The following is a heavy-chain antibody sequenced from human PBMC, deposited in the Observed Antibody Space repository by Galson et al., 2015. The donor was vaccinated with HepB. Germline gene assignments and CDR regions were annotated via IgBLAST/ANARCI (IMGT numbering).Heavy chain of an antibody. J-gene: IGHJ3*01. V-gene: IGHV3-7*01. D-gene: IGHD1-7*01. CDR1: GFTFRTYW. CDR2: IKQDESEK. Sequence: SLRLSCAASGFTFRTYWMSWVRQAPGKGLEWVANIKQDESEKDFVDSVKGRFTISRDNSNNSQFLQMISLRVEDTAVYYCARWRWRMGNFAFDLWGQGTMVTVSS. CDR3: ARWRWRMGNFAFDL.